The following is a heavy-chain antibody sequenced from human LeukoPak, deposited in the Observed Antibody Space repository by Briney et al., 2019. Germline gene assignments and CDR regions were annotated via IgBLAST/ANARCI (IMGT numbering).Heavy chain of an antibody. D-gene: IGHD4-17*01. CDR3: ASPNGDTRDY. Sequence: SETLSLTCTVSGGSVSTSTYYWGWIRQPPGKGLEWIGSIYYSGRTYYNPSLKSRVPMSVDTSKNQFSLKLSSVTAADTAVYYCASPNGDTRDYWGQGTLVTVSS. J-gene: IGHJ4*02. V-gene: IGHV4-39*01. CDR2: IYYSGRT. CDR1: GGSVSTSTYY.